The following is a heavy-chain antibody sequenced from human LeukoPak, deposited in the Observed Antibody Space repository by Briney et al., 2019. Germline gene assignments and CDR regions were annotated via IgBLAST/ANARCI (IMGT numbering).Heavy chain of an antibody. D-gene: IGHD1-26*01. CDR1: GFTFDDYT. CDR3: AKDIGVGAGDDAFDI. CDR2: ISWDGGST. V-gene: IGHV3-43*01. Sequence: PGGSLRLSCAASGFTFDDYTMHWVRQAPGKGLEWVSLISWDGGSTYYADSVKGRFTISRDNSKNSLYLQMNSLRTEDTALYYCAKDIGVGAGDDAFDIWGQGTMVTVSS. J-gene: IGHJ3*02.